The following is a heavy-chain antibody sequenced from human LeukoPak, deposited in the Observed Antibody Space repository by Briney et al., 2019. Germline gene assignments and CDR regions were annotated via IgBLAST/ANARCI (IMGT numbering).Heavy chain of an antibody. D-gene: IGHD2-15*01. Sequence: GGSLRLSCAASGFTSSSYGMHWVRQAPGKGLEWVAVISYDGSNKYYADSVKGRFTISRDNSKNTLYLQMNSLRAEDTAVYYCAKAGYCSGGSCYWFDYWGQGTLVTVSS. V-gene: IGHV3-30*18. CDR3: AKAGYCSGGSCYWFDY. CDR2: ISYDGSNK. CDR1: GFTSSSYG. J-gene: IGHJ4*02.